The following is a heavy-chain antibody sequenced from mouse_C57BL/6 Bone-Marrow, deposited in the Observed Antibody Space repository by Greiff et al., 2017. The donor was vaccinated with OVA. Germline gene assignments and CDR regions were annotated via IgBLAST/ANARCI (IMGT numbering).Heavy chain of an antibody. V-gene: IGHV1-76*01. CDR3: ARLTTVVAGDFDY. CDR1: GYTFTDYY. Sequence: QVQLQQSGAELVRPGASVKLSCKASGYTFTDYYINWVKQRPGQGLEWIARIYPGSGNTYYNEKFKGKATLTAEKSSSTAYMQLSSLTSEDSAVYFCARLTTVVAGDFDYWGQGTTLTVSS. CDR2: IYPGSGNT. J-gene: IGHJ2*01. D-gene: IGHD1-1*01.